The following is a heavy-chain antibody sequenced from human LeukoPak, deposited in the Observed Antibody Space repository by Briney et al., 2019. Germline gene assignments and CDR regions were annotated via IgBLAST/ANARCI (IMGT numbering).Heavy chain of an antibody. Sequence: SETLSLTCTVSGGSISSYYWSWIRQPPGKGLEWIGYIYYSGSTNYNPSLKSRVTISVDTSKNQFSLKLSSVTAADTAVYYCARRYCSGGSCYLRVTYYFDYWGQGTLVTVSS. J-gene: IGHJ4*02. CDR3: ARRYCSGGSCYLRVTYYFDY. CDR2: IYYSGST. V-gene: IGHV4-59*12. D-gene: IGHD2-15*01. CDR1: GGSISSYY.